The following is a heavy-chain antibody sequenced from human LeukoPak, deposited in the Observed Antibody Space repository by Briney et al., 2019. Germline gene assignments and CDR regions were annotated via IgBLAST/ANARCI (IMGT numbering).Heavy chain of an antibody. CDR2: ISGSDGST. Sequence: GGSLRLSCAASGFTSSSYAMSWVRQAPGKGLEWVSAISGSDGSTYYADSVKGRFTISRDNSKNTLYLQMNSLRAEDTAVYYCAELGITMIGGVWGKGTTVTISS. CDR3: AELGITMIGGV. CDR1: GFTSSSYA. V-gene: IGHV3-23*01. J-gene: IGHJ6*04. D-gene: IGHD3-10*02.